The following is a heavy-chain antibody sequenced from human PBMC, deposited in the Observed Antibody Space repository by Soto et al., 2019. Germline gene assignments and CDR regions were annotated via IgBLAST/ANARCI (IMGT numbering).Heavy chain of an antibody. J-gene: IGHJ4*02. CDR2: INESGST. CDR3: ARGSGIVALPVVLEDVKYDY. D-gene: IGHD2-8*02. Sequence: QVQLQQWGAGLVQPSETLSLSCAVYGQSFSGHSWAWIRQPPGKGLEWIGEINESGSTYYNPSLKSRVTISTDTSKNQFSLKLSSVSAADTAAYFCARGSGIVALPVVLEDVKYDYWGQGTLVNVSS. CDR1: GQSFSGHS. V-gene: IGHV4-34*01.